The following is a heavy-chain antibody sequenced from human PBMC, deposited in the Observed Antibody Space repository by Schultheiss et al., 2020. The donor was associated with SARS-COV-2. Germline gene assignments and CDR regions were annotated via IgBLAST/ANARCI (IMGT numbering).Heavy chain of an antibody. Sequence: SETLSLTCTVSGGSVSSGVYYWSWIRQPPGKGLEWIGEINHSGSTNYNPSLKSRVTISVDTSKNQFSLKLSSVTAADTAVYYCARKRSGCLGYWGQGTLVTVSS. D-gene: IGHD6-19*01. CDR2: INHSGST. CDR3: ARKRSGCLGY. J-gene: IGHJ4*02. V-gene: IGHV4-61*08. CDR1: GGSVSSGVYY.